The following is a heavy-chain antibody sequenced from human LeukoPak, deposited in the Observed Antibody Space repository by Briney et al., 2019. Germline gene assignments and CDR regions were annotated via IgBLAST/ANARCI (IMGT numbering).Heavy chain of an antibody. CDR1: GYSFTSYL. J-gene: IGHJ4*02. CDR3: ARRDFYSGSYYFDY. Sequence: GESLKISCKGSGYSFTSYLIGWVRQMPGKGLEWMGIIYPSDSDTRYSPSFQGQVTISADKSISTAYLQWSSLKASDTAMYYYARRDFYSGSYYFDYWGQGTLVTVSS. D-gene: IGHD1-26*01. CDR2: IYPSDSDT. V-gene: IGHV5-51*01.